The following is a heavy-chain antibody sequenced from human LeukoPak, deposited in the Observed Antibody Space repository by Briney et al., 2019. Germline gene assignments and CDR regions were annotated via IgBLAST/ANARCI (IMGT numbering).Heavy chain of an antibody. D-gene: IGHD2-15*01. V-gene: IGHV3-23*01. J-gene: IGHJ4*02. CDR3: AKGLKGCSGSSCYYLFDF. CDR2: ISGCGGST. CDR1: GFTFSSYA. Sequence: PGGSLRLSCAASGFTFSSYAMSWVRQAPGKGLEWVSPISGCGGSTYNADSVKGRFTISRDNSKNTLYLQMNSLRAEDTAVYYCAKGLKGCSGSSCYYLFDFWGQGALITVSS.